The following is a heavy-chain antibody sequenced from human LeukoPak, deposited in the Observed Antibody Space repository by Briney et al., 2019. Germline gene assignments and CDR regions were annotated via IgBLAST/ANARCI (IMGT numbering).Heavy chain of an antibody. V-gene: IGHV3-21*01. CDR1: GFIFSSFS. D-gene: IGHD6-6*01. CDR3: ARGGNGQLVFRGDDY. Sequence: GGSLRLSCAASGFIFSSFSVDWVRQAPGKGLEWVSSISTSGGLSSVYYADSVKGRFTISRDNAKNSLFLQMNSLGAEDTAVYYCARGGNGQLVFRGDDYWGQGTLVTVSS. J-gene: IGHJ4*02. CDR2: ISTSGGLSSV.